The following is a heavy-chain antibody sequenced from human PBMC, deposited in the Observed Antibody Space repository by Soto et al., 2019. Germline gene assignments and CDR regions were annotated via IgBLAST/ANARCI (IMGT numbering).Heavy chain of an antibody. D-gene: IGHD2-15*01. CDR1: GGTFSSSA. CDR2: IIPTIGTA. Sequence: QVQLVQSGAEMREPASSVKLSCKASGGTFSSSAINWLRQAPRQGPEWMGGIIPTIGTANNIEQFRSRVTITADTFTSAAYMVVSSPTSEATAMYFCARSETGGHGGFDMWGKGTMVTVSS. J-gene: IGHJ3*02. V-gene: IGHV1-69*06. CDR3: ARSETGGHGGFDM.